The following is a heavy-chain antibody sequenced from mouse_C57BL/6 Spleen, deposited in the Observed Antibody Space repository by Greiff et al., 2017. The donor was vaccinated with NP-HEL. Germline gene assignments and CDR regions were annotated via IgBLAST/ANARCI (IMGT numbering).Heavy chain of an antibody. V-gene: IGHV1-4*01. D-gene: IGHD3-2*02. Sequence: QVHVKQSGAELARPGASVKMSCKASGYTFTSYTMHWVKQRPGQGLEWIVYINPSSGYTKYNQKFKDKATLTADKSSSTAYMQLSSLTSEDSAVYYCARDSGHYYAMDYWGQGTSVTVSS. CDR3: ARDSGHYYAMDY. CDR1: GYTFTSYT. J-gene: IGHJ4*01. CDR2: INPSSGYT.